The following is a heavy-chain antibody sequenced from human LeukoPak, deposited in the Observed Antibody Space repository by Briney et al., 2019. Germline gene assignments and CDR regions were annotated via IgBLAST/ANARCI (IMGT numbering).Heavy chain of an antibody. V-gene: IGHV1-69*13. CDR3: ARDQTPITMIVVVIDPGHAFDI. CDR1: GYTFTGYY. J-gene: IGHJ3*02. CDR2: IIPIFGTA. D-gene: IGHD3-22*01. Sequence: ASVKVSCKASGYTFTGYYMHWVRQAPGQGLEWMGGIIPIFGTANYAQKFQGRVTITADESTSTAYMELSSLRSEDTAVYYCARDQTPITMIVVVIDPGHAFDIWGQGTMVTVSS.